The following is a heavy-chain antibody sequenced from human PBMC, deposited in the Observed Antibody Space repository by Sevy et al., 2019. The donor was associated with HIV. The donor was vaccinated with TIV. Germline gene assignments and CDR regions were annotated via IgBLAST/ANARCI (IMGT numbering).Heavy chain of an antibody. D-gene: IGHD3-22*01. V-gene: IGHV1-69*13. CDR2: IIPIFGTT. J-gene: IGHJ3*02. CDR3: ASTDYYDSSGYYLYAFDM. Sequence: ASLKVSCEASGGTFNSYAISWVRQAPGQGLEWMGGIIPIFGTTNYGHKFQGRVTITADESTSTAYIELSSLRSEDTAVYYCASTDYYDSSGYYLYAFDMWGQGTMVTVSS. CDR1: GGTFNSYA.